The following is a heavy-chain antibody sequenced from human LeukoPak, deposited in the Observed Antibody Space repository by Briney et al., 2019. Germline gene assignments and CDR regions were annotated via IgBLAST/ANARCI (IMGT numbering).Heavy chain of an antibody. J-gene: IGHJ3*01. Sequence: QPGGSLRLSCAASGFTFSNYAIHWVRQAPGKGLEWVAGLSYDGTNKYYADSVKGRFTISRDNFKNTLYLQMNSLRPEDTAMYYCARDIPDYGGYPGDAFDVWGQGTRV. CDR3: ARDIPDYGGYPGDAFDV. D-gene: IGHD4-23*01. CDR1: GFTFSNYA. CDR2: LSYDGTNK. V-gene: IGHV3-30-3*01.